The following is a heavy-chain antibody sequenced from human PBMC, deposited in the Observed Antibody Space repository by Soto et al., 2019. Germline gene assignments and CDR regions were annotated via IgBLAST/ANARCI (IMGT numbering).Heavy chain of an antibody. CDR3: ARLWPIVVVVAATYYSYYCMDV. CDR2: INHSGST. CDR1: GGSFSGYY. J-gene: IGHJ6*02. D-gene: IGHD2-15*01. Sequence: SETLSLTCAVYGGSFSGYYWSWIRQPPGKGLEWIGEINHSGSTNYNPSLKSRVTISVDTSKNQFSLKLSSVTAADTAVYYCARLWPIVVVVAATYYSYYCMDVWGQGTTVTVSS. V-gene: IGHV4-34*01.